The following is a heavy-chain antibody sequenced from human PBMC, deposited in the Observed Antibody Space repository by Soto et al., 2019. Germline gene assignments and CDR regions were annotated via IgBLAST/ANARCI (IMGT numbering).Heavy chain of an antibody. CDR2: IYWDDDK. CDR3: THVETTVTKL. CDR1: GFSLSTSGVG. D-gene: IGHD4-17*01. Sequence: QITLKESGPTLVKPTQTLTLTCTFSGFSLSTSGVGVGWIRQPPGKALEWLALIYWDDDKRYTPSLKSRLTITKDTSKNQVVLTMTNMDPVDTGTYYCTHVETTVTKLWCQGTLVTVSS. J-gene: IGHJ4*02. V-gene: IGHV2-5*02.